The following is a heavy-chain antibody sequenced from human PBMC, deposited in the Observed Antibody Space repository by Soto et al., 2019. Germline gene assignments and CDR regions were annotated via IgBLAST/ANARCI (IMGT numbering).Heavy chain of an antibody. CDR2: VYYRGNT. J-gene: IGHJ5*02. CDR1: GGTISSTSYH. D-gene: IGHD2-15*01. CDR3: ARGPQNSDYCSGGSCYPTLFAP. V-gene: IGHV4-39*01. Sequence: SETLSLSCTVSGGTISSTSYHWVWIRQPPGKGLEWIGGVYYRGNTNYTPSLKSRVTISVDTSKNQFSLKLSSVTAADTAVYYCARGPQNSDYCSGGSCYPTLFAPWGQGTLVTVSS.